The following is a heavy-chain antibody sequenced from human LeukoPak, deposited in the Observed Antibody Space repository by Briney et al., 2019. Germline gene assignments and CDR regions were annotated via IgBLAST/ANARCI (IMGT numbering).Heavy chain of an antibody. D-gene: IGHD1-26*01. Sequence: SQTLSLTCTVSGGSVSSGGYYWSWIRQHPGKGLEWIGYIDYSGRTYFNLSLESRVTISVDTSQNQFSLNLNSVTAADTAVYYCARGALKGEYWFDPWGPGTLVTVSS. J-gene: IGHJ5*02. V-gene: IGHV4-31*03. CDR3: ARGALKGEYWFDP. CDR1: GGSVSSGGYY. CDR2: IDYSGRT.